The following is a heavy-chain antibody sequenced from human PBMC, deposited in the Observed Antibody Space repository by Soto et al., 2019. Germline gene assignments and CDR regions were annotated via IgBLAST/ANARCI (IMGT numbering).Heavy chain of an antibody. CDR2: ISGSGGST. D-gene: IGHD2-15*01. V-gene: IGHV3-23*01. CDR3: AKSRVAVGYCSGGSCYYFDY. J-gene: IGHJ4*02. CDR1: GFTFSSYA. Sequence: PGGSLRLSCAASGFTFSSYAMSWVRQAPGKGLEWVSAISGSGGSTYYADSVKGRFTISRDNSKNTLYLQMNSLRAEDTAVYYCAKSRVAVGYCSGGSCYYFDYWGQGTLVTVSS.